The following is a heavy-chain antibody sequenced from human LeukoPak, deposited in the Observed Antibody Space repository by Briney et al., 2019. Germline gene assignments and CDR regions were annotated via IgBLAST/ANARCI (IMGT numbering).Heavy chain of an antibody. D-gene: IGHD6-25*01. Sequence: SETLSLTCTVSGGSVSTNYWTWIRQPPGKGLEWIGNIYYSGSTNYNPSLKSRVTISVDTSKNQFSLNLSSVTAADTAVYYCARGRTMQRYWGQGTLVTVSS. J-gene: IGHJ4*02. V-gene: IGHV4-59*02. CDR2: IYYSGST. CDR1: GGSVSTNY. CDR3: ARGRTMQRY.